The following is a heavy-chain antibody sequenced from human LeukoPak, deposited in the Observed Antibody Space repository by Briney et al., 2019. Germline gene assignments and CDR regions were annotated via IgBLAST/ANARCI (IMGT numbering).Heavy chain of an antibody. D-gene: IGHD2-15*01. J-gene: IGHJ4*02. CDR3: TTRYSIVVVVAATPLRDY. CDR1: GFTFSNAW. CDR2: IKSKTDGGTT. V-gene: IGHV3-15*01. Sequence: GGSLRLSCAASGFTFSNAWMSWVRQAPGKGLEWVGRIKSKTDGGTTDYAAPVKGRFTISRDDSKNTLYLQINSLKTEDTAVYYCTTRYSIVVVVAATPLRDYWGQGTLVTVSS.